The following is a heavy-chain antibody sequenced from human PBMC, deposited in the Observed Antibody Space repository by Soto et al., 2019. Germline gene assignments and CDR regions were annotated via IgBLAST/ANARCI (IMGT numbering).Heavy chain of an antibody. CDR3: ARDGYDGGYFDL. D-gene: IGHD5-12*01. CDR1: GGSISSYY. J-gene: IGHJ2*01. CDR2: IYSSGST. Sequence: QVQLQESGPGLVKPSETLSLTCTVSGGSISSYYWSWIRQPAGKGLEWIGRIYSSGSTNYNPSLKSRVTMSVDTSKNQCSLKLSSVTAADPAVYYCARDGYDGGYFDLWGRGTLVTVSS. V-gene: IGHV4-4*07.